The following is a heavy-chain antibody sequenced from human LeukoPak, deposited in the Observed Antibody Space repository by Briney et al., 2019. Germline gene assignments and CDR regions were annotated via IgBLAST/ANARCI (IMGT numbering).Heavy chain of an antibody. Sequence: PGGSLRLSCAASGFTFSGYSMNWVRQAPGKGLEWVSYISSSSSTIYYADSVKGRFTISRDNAKNSLYLQMNSLRAEDTAVYYCATEVVWSVDYWGQGTLVTVSS. J-gene: IGHJ4*02. CDR3: ATEVVWSVDY. CDR1: GFTFSGYS. CDR2: ISSSSSTI. V-gene: IGHV3-48*01. D-gene: IGHD3-3*01.